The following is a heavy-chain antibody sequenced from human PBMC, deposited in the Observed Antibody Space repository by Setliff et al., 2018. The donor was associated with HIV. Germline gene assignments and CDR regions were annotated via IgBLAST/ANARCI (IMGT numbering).Heavy chain of an antibody. CDR3: ARGSFVGDYYYFDY. D-gene: IGHD3-10*01. Sequence: SETLSLTCTVSGGSINSGGYYWTWIRQRPGKGLEWIGYIYYSGSSYYNPSLKSRVTISVDTSEKQFSLKLSSVTAADTAVYYCARGSFVGDYYYFDYWGQGTLVTVSS. J-gene: IGHJ4*02. V-gene: IGHV4-31*03. CDR1: GGSINSGGYY. CDR2: IYYSGSS.